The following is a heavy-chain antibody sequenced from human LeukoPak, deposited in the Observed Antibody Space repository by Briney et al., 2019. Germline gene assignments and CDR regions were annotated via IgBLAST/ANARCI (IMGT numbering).Heavy chain of an antibody. D-gene: IGHD4-23*01. J-gene: IGHJ4*02. Sequence: PGGSLRLSCAASGFTFSNYAMSWVRQAPGKGLEWVSSISGSGGSTYYADSVKGRFTISRDNSKNTLYLQMNTLRAEDTAVYYCAKVKTTVITPIDYWGQGTLVTVSP. V-gene: IGHV3-23*01. CDR2: ISGSGGST. CDR3: AKVKTTVITPIDY. CDR1: GFTFSNYA.